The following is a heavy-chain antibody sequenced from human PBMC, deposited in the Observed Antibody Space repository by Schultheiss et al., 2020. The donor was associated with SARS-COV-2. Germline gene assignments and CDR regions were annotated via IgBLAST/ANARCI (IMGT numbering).Heavy chain of an antibody. V-gene: IGHV4-59*01. CDR1: GGSITSYY. D-gene: IGHD2/OR15-2a*01. Sequence: TLSLTCTVSGGSITSYYWTWIRQSPGKGLEWIGYISYTGTTKYSPSLKSRLAMSVDTSRNQISLKLSSVTAADTAVYYCARGASPGIVGWSDPWGQGTLVTVSS. J-gene: IGHJ5*02. CDR2: ISYTGTT. CDR3: ARGASPGIVGWSDP.